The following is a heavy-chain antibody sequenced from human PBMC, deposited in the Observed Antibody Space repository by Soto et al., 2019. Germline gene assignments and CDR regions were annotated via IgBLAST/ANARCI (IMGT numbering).Heavy chain of an antibody. Sequence: GGSLRLTCAASGFTFSNAWMNWVRQAPGKGLEWVGRIKSKTDGGTTDYAAPVKGRFTISRDDSKNTLYLQMNSLKTEDTAVYYCTTVAVGYYYGMDVWGQGTTVTVSS. CDR3: TTVAVGYYYGMDV. CDR1: GFTFSNAW. V-gene: IGHV3-15*07. CDR2: IKSKTDGGTT. J-gene: IGHJ6*02.